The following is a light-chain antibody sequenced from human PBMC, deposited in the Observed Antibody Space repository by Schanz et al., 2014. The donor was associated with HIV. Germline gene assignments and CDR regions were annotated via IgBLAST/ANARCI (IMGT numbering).Light chain of an antibody. Sequence: QSALTQPASVSGSPGQSITISCTGTSSDIGTYNLVSRYQQPPGKAPKLMIFEASKRPSGVSNRFSGSRSGNTASLTISGLQAEDEAHYYCCSYAGISTSVVFGGGTKLTVL. CDR2: EAS. J-gene: IGLJ2*01. CDR3: CSYAGISTSVV. V-gene: IGLV2-23*01. CDR1: SSDIGTYNL.